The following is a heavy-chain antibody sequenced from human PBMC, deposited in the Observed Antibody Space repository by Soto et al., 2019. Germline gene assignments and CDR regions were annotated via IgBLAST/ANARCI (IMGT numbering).Heavy chain of an antibody. J-gene: IGHJ6*02. V-gene: IGHV3-48*01. CDR3: ARQGGLDV. CDR1: GFTFDTYK. CDR2: ISVGSTAI. Sequence: PGGSMRLSCAASGFTFDTYKMNWVRQAPGKGLEWISFISVGSTAIHYADSVKGRFTISRDNAKSSLYLQMNSLRVEDTAVYYCARQGGLDVWGQGTTVTVSS.